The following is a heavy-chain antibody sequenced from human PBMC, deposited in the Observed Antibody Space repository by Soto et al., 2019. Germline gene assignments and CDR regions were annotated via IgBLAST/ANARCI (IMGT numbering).Heavy chain of an antibody. CDR3: ARGSVVRLDY. V-gene: IGHV4-34*01. Sequence: QVQLQQWGAGLLKPSETLSLTCAVYGGSFSGYYWSWIRQPPGKGLEWIGEINHSGSTNYNPSLKRRNTISVDTSKNQFSLKLSSVTAADTAVYYCARGSVVRLDYWGQGTLVTVSS. CDR2: INHSGST. J-gene: IGHJ4*02. D-gene: IGHD2-15*01. CDR1: GGSFSGYY.